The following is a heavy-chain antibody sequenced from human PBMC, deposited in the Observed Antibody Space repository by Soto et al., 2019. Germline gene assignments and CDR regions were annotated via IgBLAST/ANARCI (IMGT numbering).Heavy chain of an antibody. CDR3: ARVPPAYGDYYYYGMDV. CDR1: GGTFSSYA. Sequence: QVQLVQSGAEVKKPGSSVKVSCKASGGTFSSYAISWVRQAPGQGLEWMGGIIPIFGTANYAQKFQGRVTITADESTSTAYMELSSLRSEDTAVYYCARVPPAYGDYYYYGMDVWGQGTTVTVSS. V-gene: IGHV1-69*01. D-gene: IGHD4-17*01. J-gene: IGHJ6*02. CDR2: IIPIFGTA.